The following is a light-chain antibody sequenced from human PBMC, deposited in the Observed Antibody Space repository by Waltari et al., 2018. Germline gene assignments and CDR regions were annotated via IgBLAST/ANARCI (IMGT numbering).Light chain of an antibody. CDR1: QDISNY. J-gene: IGKJ2*01. V-gene: IGKV1-33*01. CDR2: DAS. Sequence: DIQMTQSPPSLSASVGDRVTITCQASQDISNYLNWYQQKPEKAPKLLIYDASNLETGVPSRFSGSGSGTDFTFTISSLQPEDIATYYCQQYDNFPYTFGQGTKLEIK. CDR3: QQYDNFPYT.